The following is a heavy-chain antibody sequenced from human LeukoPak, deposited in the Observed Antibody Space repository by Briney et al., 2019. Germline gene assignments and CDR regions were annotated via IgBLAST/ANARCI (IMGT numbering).Heavy chain of an antibody. J-gene: IGHJ4*02. CDR2: ITNDGSST. Sequence: GGSLRLSCAASGLTFSSHWMHWVRQAPGKGLVWVSRITNDGSSTTYADSVKGRFTISRDNAKNMLYLQVNSLRAEDTAVCYCATQQGGNPAYWGQGTLVTVSS. V-gene: IGHV3-74*01. CDR1: GLTFSSHW. D-gene: IGHD1-14*01. CDR3: ATQQGGNPAY.